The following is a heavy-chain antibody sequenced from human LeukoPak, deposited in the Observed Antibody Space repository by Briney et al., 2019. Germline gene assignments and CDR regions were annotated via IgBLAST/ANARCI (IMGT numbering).Heavy chain of an antibody. CDR3: ARSCSGGSCYSERGYFDY. Sequence: GGSLRLSCAASGFTFSSYSMTWVRQAPGKGLEWVSSISSSSSYIYYADSVKGRFTISRDNAKNSLYLQMNSLRAEDTAVYYCARSCSGGSCYSERGYFDYWGQGTLVTVSS. V-gene: IGHV3-21*01. CDR1: GFTFSSYS. J-gene: IGHJ4*02. CDR2: ISSSSSYI. D-gene: IGHD2-15*01.